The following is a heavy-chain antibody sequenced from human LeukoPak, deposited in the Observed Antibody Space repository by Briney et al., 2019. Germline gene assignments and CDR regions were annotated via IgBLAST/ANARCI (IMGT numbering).Heavy chain of an antibody. D-gene: IGHD2-2*01. Sequence: GGSLRLSCAASGFTVSSNYMSWVRQAPGKGLEWVSVIYSGGNTYYADSVKGRFTISRDNSKNTLYLQMNSLRAEDTAVYYCARGARRICSSTSCPFDPWGQGTLVTVSS. J-gene: IGHJ5*02. CDR2: IYSGGNT. V-gene: IGHV3-53*01. CDR1: GFTVSSNY. CDR3: ARGARRICSSTSCPFDP.